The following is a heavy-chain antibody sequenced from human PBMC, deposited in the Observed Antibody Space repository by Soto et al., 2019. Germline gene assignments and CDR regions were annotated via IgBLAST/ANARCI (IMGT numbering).Heavy chain of an antibody. Sequence: PGESLKISCKGSGYSFTSYWISWVRQMPGKGLEWMGRIDPSDTYTNYSPSFQGHVTISADKSISTAYLQWSSLKASDTAMYYCARQDTAMELYGMDVWGQGTTVTVSS. CDR2: IDPSDTYT. D-gene: IGHD5-18*01. CDR1: GYSFTSYW. CDR3: ARQDTAMELYGMDV. V-gene: IGHV5-10-1*01. J-gene: IGHJ6*02.